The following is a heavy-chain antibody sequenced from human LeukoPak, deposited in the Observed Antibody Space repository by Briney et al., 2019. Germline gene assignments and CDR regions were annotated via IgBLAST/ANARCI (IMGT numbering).Heavy chain of an antibody. V-gene: IGHV5-51*01. Sequence: GESLKISRKGSGYSFTSYWIGWVRQVPGKGLEGMGIIYPGNSDTRYSPSFQGQVTISADKSISTAYLQWSSLKASDTAMYYCARLSREWLRLNYFDYWGQGTLVTVSS. CDR2: IYPGNSDT. J-gene: IGHJ4*02. CDR3: ARLSREWLRLNYFDY. D-gene: IGHD5-12*01. CDR1: GYSFTSYW.